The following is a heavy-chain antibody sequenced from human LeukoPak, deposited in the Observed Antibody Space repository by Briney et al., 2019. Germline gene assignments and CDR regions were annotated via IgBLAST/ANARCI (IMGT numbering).Heavy chain of an antibody. Sequence: SFKASGGTFSSYAMSWVRQAPGKGLEWVSAISGSGGSTYYADSVKGRFTISRDNSKNTLYLQMNSLRAEDTAVYYCAKDVAAVTTYYDFWSGYYSPYYYYGMDVWGQGTTVTVSS. D-gene: IGHD3-3*01. V-gene: IGHV3-23*01. CDR2: ISGSGGST. J-gene: IGHJ6*02. CDR3: AKDVAAVTTYYDFWSGYYSPYYYYGMDV. CDR1: GGTFSSYA.